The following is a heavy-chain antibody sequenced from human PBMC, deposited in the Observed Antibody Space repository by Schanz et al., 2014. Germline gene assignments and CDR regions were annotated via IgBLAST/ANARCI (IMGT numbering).Heavy chain of an antibody. CDR1: GITFSSHS. Sequence: EVHLVESGGGLVQPGGSLRLSCAASGITFSSHSFNWVRQAPGKGLEWISYITYNGGTIYYADSVKGRFTISRDNAKNSLYLEMNSLRAEDAALYACARDRSNADLDYWGQGTLVTVSS. V-gene: IGHV3-48*01. CDR3: ARDRSNADLDY. CDR2: ITYNGGTI. J-gene: IGHJ4*02. D-gene: IGHD4-4*01.